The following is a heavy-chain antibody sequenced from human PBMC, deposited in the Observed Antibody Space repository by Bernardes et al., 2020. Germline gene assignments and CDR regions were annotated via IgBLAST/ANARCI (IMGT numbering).Heavy chain of an antibody. Sequence: GGSLRLSCAASGFTFSTYSMNWVRQAPGKGLEWVSYISSSGTTIYYADSVKGRFSISRDNAKNSLYLQMNSLRAEDTAVYYCARRYYDSSGYYFDYWGQGTLVTVSS. D-gene: IGHD3-22*01. V-gene: IGHV3-48*01. CDR2: ISSSGTTI. CDR3: ARRYYDSSGYYFDY. J-gene: IGHJ4*02. CDR1: GFTFSTYS.